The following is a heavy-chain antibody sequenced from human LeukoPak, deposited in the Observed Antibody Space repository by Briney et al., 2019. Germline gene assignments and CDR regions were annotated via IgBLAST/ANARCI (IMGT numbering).Heavy chain of an antibody. CDR1: VDTLTDHL. Sequence: ASVKVSCKASVDTLTDHLIHRVRQAPGQGLAWMGRINPNSGATNATQKFQDRVNMTRDRSISTAFMELSGLRSDDTAIYLCARDDVGWFGVSFWAQRTLVTVSS. V-gene: IGHV1-2*06. CDR2: INPNSGAT. D-gene: IGHD3-10*01. CDR3: ARDDVGWFGVSF. J-gene: IGHJ4*02.